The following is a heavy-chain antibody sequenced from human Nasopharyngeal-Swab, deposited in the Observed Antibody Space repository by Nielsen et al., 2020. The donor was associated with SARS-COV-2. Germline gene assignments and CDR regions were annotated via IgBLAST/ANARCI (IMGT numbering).Heavy chain of an antibody. D-gene: IGHD6-19*01. CDR2: ISTSSSTI. J-gene: IGHJ4*02. CDR1: GFTFRNYN. V-gene: IGHV3-48*04. Sequence: GGSLRLSCVASGFTFRNYNINWVRQAPGRGLEWVSYISTSSSTIHYADSVKGRFTISRDNAKDSLYLQMSSLRAEDTAFYYCARYSSGWNFDYWGQGILVTVSS. CDR3: ARYSSGWNFDY.